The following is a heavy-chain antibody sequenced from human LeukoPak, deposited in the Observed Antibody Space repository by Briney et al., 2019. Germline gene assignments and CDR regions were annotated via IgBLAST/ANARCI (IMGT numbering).Heavy chain of an antibody. D-gene: IGHD3-22*01. J-gene: IGHJ4*02. CDR1: GFTFSDYY. V-gene: IGHV3-11*01. Sequence: GGSLRLSCAASGFTFSDYYMSWIRQAPGKGLEWVSYISSSGSTIYYADSVKGRFTISRDNAKNSLYLQMNSLRAEDTALYYCAKDKHYDSSGYFDYWGQGTLVTVSS. CDR2: ISSSGSTI. CDR3: AKDKHYDSSGYFDY.